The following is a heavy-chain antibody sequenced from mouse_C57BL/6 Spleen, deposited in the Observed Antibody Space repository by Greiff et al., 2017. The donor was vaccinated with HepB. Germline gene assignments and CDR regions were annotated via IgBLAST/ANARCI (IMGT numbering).Heavy chain of an antibody. D-gene: IGHD2-12*01. CDR3: AREGAYYMYFDV. CDR2: ISYDGSN. Sequence: EVQLQESGPGLVKPSQSLSLTCSVTGYSITSGYYWNWIRQFPGNKLEWMGYISYDGSNNYNPSLKNRISITRDTSKNQFFLKLNSVTTEDTATYYCAREGAYYMYFDVWGTGTTVTVSS. J-gene: IGHJ1*03. V-gene: IGHV3-6*01. CDR1: GYSITSGYY.